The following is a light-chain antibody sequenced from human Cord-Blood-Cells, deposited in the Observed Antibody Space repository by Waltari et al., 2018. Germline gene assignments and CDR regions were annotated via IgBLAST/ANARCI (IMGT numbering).Light chain of an antibody. J-gene: IGLJ1*01. V-gene: IGLV1-44*01. CDR1: SSNIGSNT. Sequence: QSVLTQPPSASGTPGQRVTIPCSGSSSNIGSNTVNWYQQRPGTAPKLLIYSNNRRPSGVPDRFSGSKSGTSASLAISGLQSEDEADYYCAAWDDSLNGYVFGTGTKVTVL. CDR3: AAWDDSLNGYV. CDR2: SNN.